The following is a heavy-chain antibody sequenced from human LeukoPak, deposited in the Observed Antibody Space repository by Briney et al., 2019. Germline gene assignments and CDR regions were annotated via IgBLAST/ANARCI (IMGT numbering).Heavy chain of an antibody. J-gene: IGHJ4*02. CDR2: IKSKTDGGTA. CDR3: TTFLRWWDTVSW. Sequence: GGSLRLSCEASGFTFSNTWMSWVRQAPGKGLEWVGRIKSKTDGGTADYAAPVKGRFAISRDDSKNTLYLQMNSLETEDTAVYYCTTFLRWWDTVSWWGQGTMVTVSS. D-gene: IGHD2-15*01. V-gene: IGHV3-15*01. CDR1: GFTFSNTW.